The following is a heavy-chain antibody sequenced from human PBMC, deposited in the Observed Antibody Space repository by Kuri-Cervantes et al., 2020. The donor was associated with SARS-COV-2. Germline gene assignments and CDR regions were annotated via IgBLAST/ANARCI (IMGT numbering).Heavy chain of an antibody. V-gene: IGHV4-38-2*01. J-gene: IGHJ4*02. CDR2: IYHSGST. CDR1: GYSISSGYH. D-gene: IGHD2-21*01. Sequence: SETLSLTCAVSGYSISSGYHWGWIRQPPGKGLEWIGSIYHSGSTYHNPSLKSRVTISAVTSKNQFSLKVNSVTAADTAMYYCARVPATGPVAGGFDSWGLGTLVTVSS. CDR3: ARVPATGPVAGGFDS.